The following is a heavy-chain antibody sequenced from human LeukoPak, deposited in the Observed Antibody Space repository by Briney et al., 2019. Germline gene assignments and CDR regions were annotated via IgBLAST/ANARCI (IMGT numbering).Heavy chain of an antibody. J-gene: IGHJ4*02. CDR2: INNSGDNT. CDR1: GFTLSSYA. CDR3: ARSLKWNLVGFDY. D-gene: IGHD1-1*01. V-gene: IGHV3-23*01. Sequence: GGSLRLSCAASGFTLSSYAMNWVRQAPGKGLEWVSVINNSGDNTFYADSVKGRFTIPRDNSKNTPYLQMSSLRGEDTAVYYCARSLKWNLVGFDYWGQGTLVTVSS.